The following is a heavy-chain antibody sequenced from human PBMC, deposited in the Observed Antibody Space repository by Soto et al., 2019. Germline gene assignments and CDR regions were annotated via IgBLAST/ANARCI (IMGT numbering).Heavy chain of an antibody. CDR1: GFTFSSYA. V-gene: IGHV3-23*01. CDR2: ISGSHST. J-gene: IGHJ6*02. Sequence: PGGSLRLSCAASGFTFSSYAMSWVRQAPGKGLEWVSTISGSHSTYYADSVQGRFTISRDNSKNTLYLQMNSLRAEDTAVYYCAKCPTAYGMDVWGQGTTVTVSS. CDR3: AKCPTAYGMDV.